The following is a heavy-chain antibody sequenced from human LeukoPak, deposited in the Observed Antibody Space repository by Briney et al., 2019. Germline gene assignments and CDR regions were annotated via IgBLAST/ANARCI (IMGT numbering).Heavy chain of an antibody. CDR2: TYYISKWYI. CDR3: ARDRGLGGYGSGSFDF. CDR1: GDSVSSNSTA. V-gene: IGHV6-1*01. Sequence: SQTLSLTCAISGDSVSSNSTAWNWIRQSPSRGLEWLGRTYYISKWYIDYAVSVKSRLTINPETSKNQFSLKVNSVTPEDTAVYYCARDRGLGGYGSGSFDFWGQGTPVTVSS. J-gene: IGHJ4*02. D-gene: IGHD6-19*01.